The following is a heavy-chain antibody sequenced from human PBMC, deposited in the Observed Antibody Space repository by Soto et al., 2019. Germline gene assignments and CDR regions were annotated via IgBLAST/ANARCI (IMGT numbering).Heavy chain of an antibody. CDR3: ARARGSSYGSRFDS. V-gene: IGHV3-30-3*01. Sequence: QVHLVESGGGVVQPGRSLRLSCAASGFTFSTAAMHWVRQAPGKGLEWVALISSDGSIKYYAGFVKGRFTISRDSSKNAVFLQMNSLKADDTAVYFCARARGSSYGSRFDSWGQGTLVTVSA. CDR1: GFTFSTAA. CDR2: ISSDGSIK. D-gene: IGHD5-18*01. J-gene: IGHJ4*02.